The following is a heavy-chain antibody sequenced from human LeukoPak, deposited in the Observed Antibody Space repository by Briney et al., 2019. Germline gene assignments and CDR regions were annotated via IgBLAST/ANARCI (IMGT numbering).Heavy chain of an antibody. D-gene: IGHD5-12*01. CDR3: AKSSGYGGYYYYGMDV. CDR1: GFTFSSYA. J-gene: IGHJ6*02. Sequence: GGSLRLSCAASGFTFSSYAMSWVRQAPGKGLEWVSAISGSGGSTYYADSVKGRFTISRDNSKNTLYLQMNSLRAEDTAVYYCAKSSGYGGYYYYGMDVWGQGTTVTVSS. V-gene: IGHV3-23*01. CDR2: ISGSGGST.